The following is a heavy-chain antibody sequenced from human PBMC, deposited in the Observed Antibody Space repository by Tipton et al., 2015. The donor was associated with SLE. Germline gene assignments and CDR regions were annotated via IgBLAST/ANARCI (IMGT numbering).Heavy chain of an antibody. J-gene: IGHJ6*02. CDR3: ARTGIVVVPAINYYYYFGMDV. CDR2: IYHPGST. CDR1: RGSISSNY. D-gene: IGHD2-2*01. V-gene: IGHV4-59*01. Sequence: TLSLTCTVSRGSISSNYWSWIRQPPGTGLEWIGYIYHPGSTNYNPSLKSRVTISVETSKNQISLKLSSVTAADTAVYYCARTGIVVVPAINYYYYFGMDVWGQGTSVTVSS.